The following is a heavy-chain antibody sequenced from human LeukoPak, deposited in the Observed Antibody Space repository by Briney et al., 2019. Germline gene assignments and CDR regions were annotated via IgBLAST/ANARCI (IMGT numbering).Heavy chain of an antibody. CDR3: ARGNPYDSSGYYGY. CDR2: ISAYNGNT. CDR1: GYTFTSYG. J-gene: IGHJ4*02. D-gene: IGHD3-22*01. V-gene: IGHV1-18*01. Sequence: ASVKVSCKASGYTFTSYGISWVRQAPGQGLEWMGWISAYNGNTNYAQKLQGRVTMTTDTSTSTAYMELRSLRSDDTAVYYCARGNPYDSSGYYGYWGQGILVTVSS.